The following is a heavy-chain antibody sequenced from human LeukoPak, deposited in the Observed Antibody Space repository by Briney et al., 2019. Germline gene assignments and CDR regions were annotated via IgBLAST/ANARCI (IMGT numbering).Heavy chain of an antibody. CDR2: INPKTGGS. D-gene: IGHD1-1*01. Sequence: GASVTVSCKTSGYTFTAFYIHWLRQAPGQGLEWMGWINPKTGGSSSAPKFQGRVNLTRDASLTSFYMELRSLRSDDTALYYCARGQLSPVPLNAFDFWGQGSLVIVSS. CDR1: GYTFTAFY. V-gene: IGHV1-2*02. J-gene: IGHJ4*02. CDR3: ARGQLSPVPLNAFDF.